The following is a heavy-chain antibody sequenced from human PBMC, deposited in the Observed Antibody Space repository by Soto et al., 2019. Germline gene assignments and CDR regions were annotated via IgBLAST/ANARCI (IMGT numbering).Heavy chain of an antibody. J-gene: IGHJ4*02. CDR1: GYTFTSYD. CDR3: ARSTSAYGERH. Sequence: QVQLVQSGAEVKKPGASVKVSCEASGYTFTSYDINWVRQATGQGLEWMGWMNPNSGNTGYAQRLQGRVTMTSNTSISTAYMELSSLRSEDTAVYYCARSTSAYGERHWGQGALVSVSS. D-gene: IGHD4-17*01. CDR2: MNPNSGNT. V-gene: IGHV1-8*01.